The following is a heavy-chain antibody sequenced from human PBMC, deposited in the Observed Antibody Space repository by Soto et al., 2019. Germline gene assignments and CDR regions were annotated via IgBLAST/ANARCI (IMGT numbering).Heavy chain of an antibody. CDR1: GYSFTSYW. V-gene: IGHV5-51*01. J-gene: IGHJ6*02. D-gene: IGHD1-1*01. CDR2: IYPGDSDT. Sequence: EMQLVQSGAEVKKPGESLKISCEGSGYSFTSYWIAWVRQMPGKGLEWMGIIYPGDSDTRYIPYFQGQVTISADKSIRTVYLQCSSLKASDTAMYYCARFALNFYKTGYVWGQGNTVTVSS. CDR3: ARFALNFYKTGYV.